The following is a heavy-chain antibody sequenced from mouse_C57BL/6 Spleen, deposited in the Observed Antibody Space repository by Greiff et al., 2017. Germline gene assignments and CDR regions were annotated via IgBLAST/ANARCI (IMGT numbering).Heavy chain of an antibody. D-gene: IGHD4-1*01. CDR3: ARGLGRPFYYAMDY. J-gene: IGHJ4*01. CDR2: INPNNGGT. V-gene: IGHV1-22*01. Sequence: VQLQQSGPELVKPGASVTMSCKASGYTFTDYNMHWVKQSHGTSLEWIGYINPNNGGTSYNQKFKGKATLTVNKSSSTAYMELRSLTSEDSAVYYCARGLGRPFYYAMDYWGQGTSVTVSS. CDR1: GYTFTDYN.